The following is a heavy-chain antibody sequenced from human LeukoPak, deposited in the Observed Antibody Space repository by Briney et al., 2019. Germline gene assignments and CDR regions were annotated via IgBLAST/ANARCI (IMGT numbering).Heavy chain of an antibody. CDR2: MNPNSGNT. CDR1: GYTFTGYY. J-gene: IGHJ4*02. D-gene: IGHD3-10*01. CDR3: ARATYYYGSGSYLFDY. V-gene: IGHV1-8*03. Sequence: ASVKVSCKASGYTFTGYYMHWVRQAPGQGLEWMGWMNPNSGNTGYAQKFQGRVTITRNTSISTAYMELSSLRSEDTAVYYCARATYYYGSGSYLFDYWGQGTLVTVSS.